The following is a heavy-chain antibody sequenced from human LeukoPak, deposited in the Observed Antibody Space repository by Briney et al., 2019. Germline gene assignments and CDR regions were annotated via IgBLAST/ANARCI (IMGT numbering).Heavy chain of an antibody. D-gene: IGHD5-18*01. Sequence: SETLSLTCAVYGGSFSGYYWSWIRQPPGKGLEWIGEINHSGSTNYNPSLKSRVTISVDTSKNQFSLKLSSVTAADTAVYYCARVGGSAMVRFYYMDVWGKGTTVTVSS. CDR1: GGSFSGYY. J-gene: IGHJ6*03. V-gene: IGHV4-34*01. CDR3: ARVGGSAMVRFYYMDV. CDR2: INHSGST.